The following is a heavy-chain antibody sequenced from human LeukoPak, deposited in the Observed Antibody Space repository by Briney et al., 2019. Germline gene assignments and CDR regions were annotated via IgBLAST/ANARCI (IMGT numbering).Heavy chain of an antibody. CDR2: FDPEDGET. D-gene: IGHD1-26*01. V-gene: IGHV1-24*01. Sequence: GASVKISCKVSGYTLTELSMHWVRQAPGKGLEWMGGFDPEDGETIYAQKFQGRVTMTEDTSTDTAYMELSSLRSEDTAVYYCATDLVLMLGANAFDIWGQGTMVTVSS. J-gene: IGHJ3*02. CDR3: ATDLVLMLGANAFDI. CDR1: GYTLTELS.